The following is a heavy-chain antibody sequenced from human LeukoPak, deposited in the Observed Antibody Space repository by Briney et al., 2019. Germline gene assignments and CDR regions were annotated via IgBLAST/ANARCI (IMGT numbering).Heavy chain of an antibody. CDR1: GYTFTSYY. D-gene: IGHD1-26*01. CDR2: INPSGGST. J-gene: IGHJ3*02. Sequence: GASVKVSCKASGYTFTSYYMHWVRQAPGQGLEWMGIINPSGGSTSYAQKFQGRVTMTRDMSTSTVYMELSSLRSEDTAVYFCARDVGATVVFDIWGQGTFVTVSS. CDR3: ARDVGATVVFDI. V-gene: IGHV1-46*01.